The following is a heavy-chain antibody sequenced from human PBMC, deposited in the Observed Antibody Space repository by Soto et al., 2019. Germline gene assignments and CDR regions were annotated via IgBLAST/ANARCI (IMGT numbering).Heavy chain of an antibody. J-gene: IGHJ6*02. V-gene: IGHV6-1*01. Sequence: SQTLSLTCVISGDSVSSNSAAWNWIRQSPSRGLEWLGRTYYRSKWYNDYAVSVKSRITINPDTSKKQFSLQLNSVTPEDTAVYYCAREPNVAGTFYYYYYGMDVWGQGTTVTVSS. CDR3: AREPNVAGTFYYYYYGMDV. D-gene: IGHD6-19*01. CDR1: GDSVSSNSAA. CDR2: TYYRSKWYN.